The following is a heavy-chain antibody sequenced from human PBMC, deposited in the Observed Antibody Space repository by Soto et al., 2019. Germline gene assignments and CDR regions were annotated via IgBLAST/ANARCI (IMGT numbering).Heavy chain of an antibody. CDR2: ISAYNGNT. D-gene: IGHD3-3*01. CDR3: ARDPTVYDFWSGSDKGGNWFDP. CDR1: GYTFTSYG. V-gene: IGHV1-18*01. Sequence: GASVKVSCKASGYTFTSYGISWVRQAPGQGLEWMGWISAYNGNTNYAQKLQGRVTMTTDTSTSTAYMELRSLRSDDTAVYYCARDPTVYDFWSGSDKGGNWFDPWGQGTLVTVSP. J-gene: IGHJ5*02.